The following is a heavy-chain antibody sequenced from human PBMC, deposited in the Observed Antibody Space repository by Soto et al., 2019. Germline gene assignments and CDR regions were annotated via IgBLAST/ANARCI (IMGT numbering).Heavy chain of an antibody. CDR3: ARQKRIAVAGTRWFDP. V-gene: IGHV4-59*08. J-gene: IGHJ5*02. CDR1: GGSISSYY. D-gene: IGHD6-19*01. Sequence: PSETLSLTCTVSGGSISSYYWSWIRQPPGKGLEWIGYIYYSGSTNYNPSLKSRVTISVDTSKNQFSLKLSSVTAADTAVYYCARQKRIAVAGTRWFDPWGQGTLVTVSS. CDR2: IYYSGST.